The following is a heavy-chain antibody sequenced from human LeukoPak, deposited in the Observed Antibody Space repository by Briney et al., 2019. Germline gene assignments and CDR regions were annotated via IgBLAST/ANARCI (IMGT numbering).Heavy chain of an antibody. CDR2: ISWNSGSI. V-gene: IGHV3-9*01. Sequence: PGGSLRLSCAASGFTFDDYAMHWVRQAPGKGLEWVSGISWNSGSIGYADSVKGRSTISRDNSKNTLYLQMNSLRAEDTAVYYCARDHTRYDILTGYYYYYYGMDVWGQGTTVTVSS. D-gene: IGHD3-9*01. J-gene: IGHJ6*02. CDR3: ARDHTRYDILTGYYYYYYGMDV. CDR1: GFTFDDYA.